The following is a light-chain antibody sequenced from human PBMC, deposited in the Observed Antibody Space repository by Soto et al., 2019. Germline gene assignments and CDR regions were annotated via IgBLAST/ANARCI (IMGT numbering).Light chain of an antibody. CDR2: KAS. J-gene: IGKJ1*01. V-gene: IGKV1-5*03. Sequence: DIQMTQSPSTLSAPVGDRVTITCRASQSISSWLAWYQQKPGKAPKLLIYKASSLESGVPSRFSGSGSGTEFTLTISSLQPDDFATYYCQQYSSHSTFGQGTKVDI. CDR1: QSISSW. CDR3: QQYSSHST.